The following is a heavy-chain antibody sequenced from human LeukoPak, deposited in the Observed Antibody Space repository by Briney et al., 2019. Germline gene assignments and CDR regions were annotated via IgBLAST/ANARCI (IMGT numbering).Heavy chain of an antibody. CDR1: GFTFTSYW. V-gene: IGHV3-74*01. Sequence: GGSLRLSCAASGFTFTSYWMHWVRQAPGKGLVWVSRVNSDESRTSYVDSVKGRFTISRDNAKNTLYLQMNSLRAEDTAVYYCASIPLYSSSGVDMDVWGQGTTVTVSS. J-gene: IGHJ6*02. CDR3: ASIPLYSSSGVDMDV. CDR2: VNSDESRT. D-gene: IGHD6-6*01.